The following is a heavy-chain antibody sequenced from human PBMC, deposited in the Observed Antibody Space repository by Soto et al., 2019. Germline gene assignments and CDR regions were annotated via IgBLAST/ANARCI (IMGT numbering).Heavy chain of an antibody. V-gene: IGHV4-59*01. CDR2: IYYSGST. CDR3: ARLADYYFDY. CDR1: GGSISSYY. J-gene: IGHJ4*02. Sequence: SETLSLTCAVSGGSISSYYWSWIRQPPGKGLEWIGYIYYSGSTYYSPSLKSRVTMSIDTSKNQLSLKLNSVTAADTALYYCARLADYYFDYWGQGTLVTVSS. D-gene: IGHD2-21*01.